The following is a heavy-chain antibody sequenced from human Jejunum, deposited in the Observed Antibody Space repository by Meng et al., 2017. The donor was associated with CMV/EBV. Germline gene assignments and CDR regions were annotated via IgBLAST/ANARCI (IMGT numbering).Heavy chain of an antibody. J-gene: IGHJ6*02. V-gene: IGHV3-NL1*01. D-gene: IGHD2/OR15-2a*01. Sequence: SGFRFTTYGMYWVRQAPGKGLEWFSVIDSGGRTYYTDSVKGRFTIFRDSSKNMLYLQMSSLRPEDTAIYYCARPSTPSYYYGMDVWGQGTTVTVSS. CDR2: IDSGGRT. CDR3: ARPSTPSYYYGMDV. CDR1: GFRFTTYG.